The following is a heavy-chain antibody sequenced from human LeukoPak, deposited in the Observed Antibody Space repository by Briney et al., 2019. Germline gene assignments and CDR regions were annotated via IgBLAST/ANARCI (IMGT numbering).Heavy chain of an antibody. CDR3: ARNLRSCGGVACYEYKGFDP. Sequence: PGGSPRLSCAAYGVTFNGNYMAWIRQAPGKGLEWVALIYSGGSTHYSDSVRGRFTISRHNSNNTLYLQMRSLRPDDTAVYYCARNLRSCGGVACYEYKGFDPWGQGTLVTVSS. CDR1: GVTFNGNY. D-gene: IGHD2-21*01. V-gene: IGHV3-53*04. CDR2: IYSGGST. J-gene: IGHJ5*02.